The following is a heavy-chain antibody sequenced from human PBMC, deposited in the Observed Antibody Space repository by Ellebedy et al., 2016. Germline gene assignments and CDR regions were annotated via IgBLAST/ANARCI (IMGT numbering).Heavy chain of an antibody. CDR1: GGSISRSHW. Sequence: GSLRLXXAVSGGSISRSHWWSWVRQPPGKGLEWIGEIYHSGSTNYNPSLKSRVTISVDKSKNQFSLKLSSATAADTAVYYCARRSMIVVVFPARNDAFDIWGQGTMVTVFS. J-gene: IGHJ3*02. V-gene: IGHV4-4*02. CDR2: IYHSGST. D-gene: IGHD3-22*01. CDR3: ARRSMIVVVFPARNDAFDI.